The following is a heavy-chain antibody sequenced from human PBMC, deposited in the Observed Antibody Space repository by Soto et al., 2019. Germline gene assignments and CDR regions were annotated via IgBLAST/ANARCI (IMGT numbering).Heavy chain of an antibody. Sequence: QLQLVQSGGEVKKPGASVRVSCEAYGYPFSKYGISWIRQAPGQGLEWMGWIKPDNGNTDYAQKFQGRVTMTTDTSSNTDYMELMSLRSYDTAVYYGATSFDSGFDPWGQGTLFSVSS. D-gene: IGHD3-10*01. CDR2: IKPDNGNT. CDR3: ATSFDSGFDP. V-gene: IGHV1-18*04. J-gene: IGHJ5*02. CDR1: GYPFSKYG.